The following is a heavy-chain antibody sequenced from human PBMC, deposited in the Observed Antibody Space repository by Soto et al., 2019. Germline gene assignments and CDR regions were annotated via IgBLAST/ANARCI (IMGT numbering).Heavy chain of an antibody. CDR3: ARPKSSGWRGGFDY. V-gene: IGHV4-39*01. CDR1: GDSIYSSSYY. CDR2: IFYSGST. D-gene: IGHD6-19*01. J-gene: IGHJ4*02. Sequence: SETLSLTCTVSGDSIYSSSYYWGWIRQPPGKGLEWIGSIFYSGSTYYNPSLKSRVTISVDTSKNQFSLKLTSVTAADTAVFYCARPKSSGWRGGFDYWGQGTLVTVSS.